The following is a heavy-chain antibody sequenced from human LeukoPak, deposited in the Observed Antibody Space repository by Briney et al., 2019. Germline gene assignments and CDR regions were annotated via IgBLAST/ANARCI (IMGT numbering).Heavy chain of an antibody. CDR3: ARLGYGSGLIDY. V-gene: IGHV3-21*01. D-gene: IGHD3-10*01. CDR1: GFTFSSYS. J-gene: IGHJ4*02. CDR2: ISGNNNYI. Sequence: PGGSLRLSCAASGFTFSSYSMNWVRQAPGKELEWVSSISGNNNYIYYADSVKGRFTISRDNAKSSLYLQMNSLTADDTAIYYCARLGYGSGLIDYWGQGTLVTVSS.